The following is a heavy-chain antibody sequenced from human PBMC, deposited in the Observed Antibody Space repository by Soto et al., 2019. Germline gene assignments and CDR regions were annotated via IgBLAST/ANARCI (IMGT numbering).Heavy chain of an antibody. D-gene: IGHD3-10*01. CDR2: IYYSGST. CDR3: ARRPREGLLWFGELWGWFDP. CDR1: GGSISSSSYY. J-gene: IGHJ5*02. V-gene: IGHV4-39*01. Sequence: SETLSLTCTVSGGSISSSSYYWGWIRQPPGKGLEWIGSIYYSGSTYYNPSLKSRVTISVDTSKNQFSLKLSSVTAADTAVYYCARRPREGLLWFGELWGWFDPWGQGTLVTVSS.